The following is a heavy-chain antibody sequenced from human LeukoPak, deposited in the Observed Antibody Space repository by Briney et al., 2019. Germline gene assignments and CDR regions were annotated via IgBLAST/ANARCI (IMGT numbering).Heavy chain of an antibody. V-gene: IGHV1-18*01. D-gene: IGHD4-23*01. Sequence: ASVKVSCKASGYTFTSYGISWVRQAPGQGLEWMGWISAYNGNTNYAQKLQGRVTMTTDTSTSTAYMELRSLRSDDTAVYYCAVPAWGNSDTAFDSWGQGTLVTVSS. CDR3: AVPAWGNSDTAFDS. CDR2: ISAYNGNT. J-gene: IGHJ4*02. CDR1: GYTFTSYG.